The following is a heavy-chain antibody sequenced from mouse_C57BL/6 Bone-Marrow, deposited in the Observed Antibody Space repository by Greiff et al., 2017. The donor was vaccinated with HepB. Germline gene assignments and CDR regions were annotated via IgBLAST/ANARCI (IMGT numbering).Heavy chain of an antibody. Sequence: QVQLQQPGAELVRPGSSVKLSCKASGYTFTSYWMDWVKQRPGQGLEWIGNIYPSDSETHYNQKFKDKATLTVDKSSSTAYMHLSSLTSEDSAVYCCARSEYGNPRASYWYFDVWGTGTTVTVSS. CDR1: GYTFTSYW. CDR3: ARSEYGNPRASYWYFDV. D-gene: IGHD2-10*02. V-gene: IGHV1-61*01. J-gene: IGHJ1*03. CDR2: IYPSDSET.